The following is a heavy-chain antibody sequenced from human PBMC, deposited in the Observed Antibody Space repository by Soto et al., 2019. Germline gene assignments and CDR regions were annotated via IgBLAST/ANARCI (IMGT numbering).Heavy chain of an antibody. CDR3: ASGRHSGYDFGY. D-gene: IGHD5-12*01. J-gene: IGHJ4*02. CDR2: INAGNGNT. CDR1: GYTFTSYA. V-gene: IGHV1-3*01. Sequence: ASVKVSCKASGYTFTSYAMHWVRQAPGQRLEWMGWINAGNGNTKYSQKFQGRVTITRDTSASTAYMELSSLRSEDTAVYYCASGRHSGYDFGYWGQGTLVTVSS.